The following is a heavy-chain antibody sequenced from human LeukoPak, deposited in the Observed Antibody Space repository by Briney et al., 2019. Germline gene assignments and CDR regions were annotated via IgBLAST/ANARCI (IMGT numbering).Heavy chain of an antibody. J-gene: IGHJ4*02. CDR1: GGSITSSSYY. CDR2: IYYTGGT. V-gene: IGHV4-39*01. Sequence: PSETLSLTCSVSGGSITSSSYYWGWIRQPPEKGLEWIGSIYYTGGTNYSPSLKSRVTIFVDTSKNQFSLKLSSVTAADTAVYYCARVEWSGYDSTGAPFDYWGQGTLVTVSS. D-gene: IGHD5-12*01. CDR3: ARVEWSGYDSTGAPFDY.